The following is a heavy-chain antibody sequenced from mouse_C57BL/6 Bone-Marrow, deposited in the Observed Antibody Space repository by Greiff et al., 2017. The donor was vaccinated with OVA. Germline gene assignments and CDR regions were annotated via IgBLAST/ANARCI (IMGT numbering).Heavy chain of an antibody. CDR3: ARYYGSSYCWYFDV. V-gene: IGHV1-64*01. CDR1: GYTFTSYW. J-gene: IGHJ1*03. Sequence: QVQLQQPGAELVKPGASVKLSCKASGYTFTSYWMHWVKQRPGQGLEWIGMIHPNSGSTNYNEKFKSKATLTVDKSSSTAYMQLSSLTSEDSAVYYCARYYGSSYCWYFDVWGKGTTVTVSS. CDR2: IHPNSGST. D-gene: IGHD1-1*01.